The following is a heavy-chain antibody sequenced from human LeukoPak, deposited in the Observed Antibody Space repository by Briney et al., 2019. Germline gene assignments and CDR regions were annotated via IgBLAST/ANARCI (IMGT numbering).Heavy chain of an antibody. V-gene: IGHV4-31*03. CDR1: GGSINNGSYY. CDR2: IYYSGST. CDR3: ARVFDS. Sequence: SETLSLTCTVSGGSINNGSYYWSWIRQHPGKGLEWMGYIYYSGSTYYNPSLESRVTFSVDTSKNQFSLKLTSVTAADTAVYYCARVFDSWGQGTLVTVSS. J-gene: IGHJ4*02.